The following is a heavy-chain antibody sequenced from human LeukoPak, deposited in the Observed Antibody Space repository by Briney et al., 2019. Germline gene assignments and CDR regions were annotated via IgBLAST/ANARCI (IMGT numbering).Heavy chain of an antibody. Sequence: GGSLRLSCAASGFTFSSYAMHWVRQAPDKGLEWVAVISYDGSNKYYADSVKGRFTISRDNSKNTLYLQMNSLRAEDTAVYYCARARIAVAGTFAFDIWGQGTMVTVSS. J-gene: IGHJ3*02. CDR2: ISYDGSNK. V-gene: IGHV3-30-3*01. CDR1: GFTFSSYA. CDR3: ARARIAVAGTFAFDI. D-gene: IGHD6-19*01.